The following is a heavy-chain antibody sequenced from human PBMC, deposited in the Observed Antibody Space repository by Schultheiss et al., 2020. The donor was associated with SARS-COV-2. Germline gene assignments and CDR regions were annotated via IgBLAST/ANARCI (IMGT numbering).Heavy chain of an antibody. D-gene: IGHD2-21*02. CDR1: GFTFSSYW. CDR2: INHSGST. J-gene: IGHJ3*02. V-gene: IGHV4-34*08. Sequence: ESLKISCAASGFTFSSYWMSWVRQAPGKGLEWIGEINHSGSTNYNPSLKSRVTISVDTSKNQFSLKLSSVTAADTAVYYCATEAYCGGDCYSDNAFDIWGQGTMVTVSS. CDR3: ATEAYCGGDCYSDNAFDI.